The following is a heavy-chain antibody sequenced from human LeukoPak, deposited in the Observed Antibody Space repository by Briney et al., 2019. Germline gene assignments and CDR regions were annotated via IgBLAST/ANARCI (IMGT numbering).Heavy chain of an antibody. CDR1: GFMFSNYG. CDR3: AKGIYCLGDCYSYYFDY. Sequence: PGGSLRLSCAASGFMFSNYGMSWVRQAPGKGLEWVSVISGGGKAYYADSVKGRFTISRDNSKNTLYLQMNSLRAEDTAIYYCAKGIYCLGDCYSYYFDYWGQRTLVTVSS. V-gene: IGHV3-23*01. CDR2: ISGGGKA. D-gene: IGHD2-21*01. J-gene: IGHJ4*02.